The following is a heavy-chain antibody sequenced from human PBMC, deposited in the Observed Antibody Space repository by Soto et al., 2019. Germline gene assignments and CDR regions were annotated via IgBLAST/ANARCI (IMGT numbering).Heavy chain of an antibody. J-gene: IGHJ3*02. CDR3: ARPYGMGDYGDYFDAFDI. D-gene: IGHD4-17*01. CDR2: MNPNSGNT. Sequence: AASVKVSGKASGYTFTSYDINWVRQATGQGLEWMGWMNPNSGNTGYAQKFQGRVTMTRNTSISTAYMELSSLRSEDTAVYYCARPYGMGDYGDYFDAFDIWGQGTMVTVSS. V-gene: IGHV1-8*01. CDR1: GYTFTSYD.